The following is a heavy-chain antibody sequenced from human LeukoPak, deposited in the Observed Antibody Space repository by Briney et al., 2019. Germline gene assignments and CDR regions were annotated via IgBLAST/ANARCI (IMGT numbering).Heavy chain of an antibody. CDR2: IDPSDSYT. CDR1: GYSFTSYW. CDR3: ARRGDYVWGSYRMYYFDY. V-gene: IGHV5-10-1*01. D-gene: IGHD3-16*02. Sequence: GESLKISSRGSGYSFTSYWISWGRQLPGKGLEWWGRIDPSDSYTNYNTSLQGHVTVSADESISTAYLQWSSLKASDTAMYYCARRGDYVWGSYRMYYFDYWGQGTLVTVSS. J-gene: IGHJ4*02.